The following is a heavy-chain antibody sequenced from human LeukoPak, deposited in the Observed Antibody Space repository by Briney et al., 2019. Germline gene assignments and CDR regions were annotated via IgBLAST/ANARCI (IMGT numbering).Heavy chain of an antibody. CDR2: ISSSSSYI. CDR3: ARETVTLTFDY. V-gene: IGHV3-21*01. Sequence: GGSLRLSCAASGFTFSSYNMNWVRQAPGKGLEWVSLISSSSSYIYYADSVKGQFTISRDNAKNSLYLQMNSLRAEDTAVYYCARETVTLTFDYWGQGTLVTVSS. CDR1: GFTFSSYN. D-gene: IGHD5-18*01. J-gene: IGHJ4*02.